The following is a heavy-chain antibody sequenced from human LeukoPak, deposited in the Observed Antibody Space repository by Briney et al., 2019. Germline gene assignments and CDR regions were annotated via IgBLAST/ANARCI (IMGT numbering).Heavy chain of an antibody. D-gene: IGHD1-26*01. CDR1: GGSLNSHI. V-gene: IGHV1-69*02. J-gene: IGHJ5*02. CDR3: ARVNLRGSQYNWLDP. CDR2: ITPVIDVS. Sequence: VKVSCKASGGSLNSHIFTWVRQAPGQGLEWMGKITPVIDVSKYEQKFQGRLTITADKSTATVYMELSGLKSDDTAVYYCARVNLRGSQYNWLDPWGQGTLVTVSS.